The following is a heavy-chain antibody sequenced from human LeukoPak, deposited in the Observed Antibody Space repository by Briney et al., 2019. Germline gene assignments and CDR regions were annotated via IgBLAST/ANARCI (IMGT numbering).Heavy chain of an antibody. Sequence: GGSLRLSCAASGFSFSSYEMNWVRQAPGKGLEWVSYISSSGTTIHYADSVKGRFTISRDNSKNTLYLQMNSLRAEDTAVYYCAKFFEYYYDSSGYGTFDIWGQGTMVTVSS. J-gene: IGHJ3*02. V-gene: IGHV3-48*03. D-gene: IGHD3-22*01. CDR3: AKFFEYYYDSSGYGTFDI. CDR1: GFSFSSYE. CDR2: ISSSGTTI.